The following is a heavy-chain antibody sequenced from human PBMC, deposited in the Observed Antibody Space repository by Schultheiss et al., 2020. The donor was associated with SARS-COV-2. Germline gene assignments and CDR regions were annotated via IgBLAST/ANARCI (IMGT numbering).Heavy chain of an antibody. CDR2: INPNSGGT. J-gene: IGHJ6*02. CDR1: GYTFTGYY. V-gene: IGHV1-2*06. CDR3: ARVRIVVVPAAMGYYYYGMDV. Sequence: ASVKVSCKASGYTFTGYYMHWVRQAPGQGLEWMGRINPNSGGTNYAQKFQGRVTMTRDTSISTAYMELSRLRSDDTAVYYCARVRIVVVPAAMGYYYYGMDVWGQGTTVTVS. D-gene: IGHD2-2*01.